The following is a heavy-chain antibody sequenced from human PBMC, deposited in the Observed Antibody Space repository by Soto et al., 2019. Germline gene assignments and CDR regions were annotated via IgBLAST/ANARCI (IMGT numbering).Heavy chain of an antibody. CDR2: IYYSGST. J-gene: IGHJ4*02. CDR3: ARDNGYSYGYTLDH. Sequence: QVQLQESGPGLVKPSETLSLTCTVSGGSISSYYWSWIRQPPGKGLEWIGYIYYSGSTNYNPSLKSRVTLSVDTSKHQCSLKLSSVNAADTAVYYCARDNGYSYGYTLDHWGQGTLVTVAS. V-gene: IGHV4-59*01. CDR1: GGSISSYY. D-gene: IGHD5-18*01.